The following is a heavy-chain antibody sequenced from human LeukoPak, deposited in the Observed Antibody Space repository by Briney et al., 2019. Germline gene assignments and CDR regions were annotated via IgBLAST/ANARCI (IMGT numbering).Heavy chain of an antibody. CDR3: ARDSSGWSGGIYYYYGMDV. J-gene: IGHJ6*02. Sequence: GGSLRLSCAASGFTFSSYALNWVRQAPGKGLEWVSYISSSGSTTYYVDSVKGRFTISRDNVKNSLFLQMNSLRAEDTAVYYCARDSSGWSGGIYYYYGMDVWGQGTRVTVSS. CDR1: GFTFSSYA. V-gene: IGHV3-48*03. CDR2: ISSSGSTT. D-gene: IGHD6-19*01.